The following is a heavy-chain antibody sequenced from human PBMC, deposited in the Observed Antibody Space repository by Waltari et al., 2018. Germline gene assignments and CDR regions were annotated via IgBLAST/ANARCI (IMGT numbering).Heavy chain of an antibody. Sequence: QVQLQESGPGLVKPSQTLSLTCTVSGGSISSGSYYWSWIRQPAGKGLEWIGYIYTSGSTNYNPSLKSRVTISVDTSKNQFSLKLSSVTAADTAVYYCARGHPSSTGGIDYWGQGTLVTVSS. CDR2: IYTSGST. CDR1: GGSISSGSYY. CDR3: ARGHPSSTGGIDY. V-gene: IGHV4-61*09. J-gene: IGHJ4*02. D-gene: IGHD2-2*01.